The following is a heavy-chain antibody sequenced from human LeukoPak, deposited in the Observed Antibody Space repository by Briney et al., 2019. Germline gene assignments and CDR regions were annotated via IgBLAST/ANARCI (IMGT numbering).Heavy chain of an antibody. CDR3: ARDRVVGDRTGNVDV. CDR1: GDSISSGGHH. CDR2: IYYTGST. V-gene: IGHV4-31*03. D-gene: IGHD3-3*01. Sequence: SQTLSLTCTVSGDSISSGGHHWSWIRQHPGKGLEWIGYIYYTGSTYYNPSLKSRVTISVDKSKILFSLKLSSVTAADTAIYYCARDRVVGDRTGNVDVWGQGTTVTVSS. J-gene: IGHJ6*02.